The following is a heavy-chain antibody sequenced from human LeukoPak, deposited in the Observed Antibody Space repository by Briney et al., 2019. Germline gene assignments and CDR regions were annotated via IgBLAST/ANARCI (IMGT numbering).Heavy chain of an antibody. V-gene: IGHV3-33*01. CDR2: IWYDGSKK. CDR3: ARDDDRDGYKIDY. CDR1: GFTFRTYG. Sequence: PGGSLRLSCAASGFTFRTYGMHWVRQAPGKGLEWLAVIWYDGSKKYYADSVKGRFTISRDNSKNTLYLQMNSLRAEDTAVYYCARDDDRDGYKIDYWGQGTLVTVSS. D-gene: IGHD5-24*01. J-gene: IGHJ4*02.